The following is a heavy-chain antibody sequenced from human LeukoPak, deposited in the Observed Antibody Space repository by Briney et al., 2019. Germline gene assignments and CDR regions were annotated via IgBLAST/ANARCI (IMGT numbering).Heavy chain of an antibody. V-gene: IGHV4-34*01. J-gene: IGHJ6*03. D-gene: IGHD6-13*01. CDR1: GGSFSGYY. CDR3: ARVHSSPIYYMDV. Sequence: PSETLSLTCAVYGGSFSGYYWSWIRQPPGKGLEWIGEINHSGSTNYNPSFKSRVTISVDTSKNQFSLKLSSVTAADTAVYYCARVHSSPIYYMDVWGKGTTVTVSS. CDR2: INHSGST.